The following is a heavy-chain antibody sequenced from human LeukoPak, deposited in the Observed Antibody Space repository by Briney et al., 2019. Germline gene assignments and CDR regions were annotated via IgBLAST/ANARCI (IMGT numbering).Heavy chain of an antibody. Sequence: SETLSLTCTVSGGSISSYYWSWIRQPAGKGLEWIGRIYTSGSTNYNPSLKSRVTISVDTSKNQFSLKLSSVTAADTAVYYCARDDSSGWYLDYWGQGTLVTVSS. V-gene: IGHV4-4*07. J-gene: IGHJ4*02. CDR3: ARDDSSGWYLDY. CDR1: GGSISSYY. CDR2: IYTSGST. D-gene: IGHD6-19*01.